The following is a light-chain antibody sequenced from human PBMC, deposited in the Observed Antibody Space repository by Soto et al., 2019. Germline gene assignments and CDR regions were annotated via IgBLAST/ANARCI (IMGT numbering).Light chain of an antibody. CDR3: QQYHSAPQS. Sequence: DIVMTQSPDSLAVSLGERATINCKSSQSVLYSPNNKNYLAWYKQKPGQPPKLLIYWASTRESGVPDRFSGSGSGTDFTLTISSLQAEDVAFDYCQQYHSAPQSFGQGTKVEIK. CDR1: QSVLYSPNNKNY. J-gene: IGKJ1*01. CDR2: WAS. V-gene: IGKV4-1*01.